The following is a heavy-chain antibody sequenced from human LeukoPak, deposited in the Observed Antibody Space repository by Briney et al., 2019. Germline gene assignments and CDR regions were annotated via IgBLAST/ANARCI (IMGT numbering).Heavy chain of an antibody. Sequence: GGSLRLSCVASGFTFSNYWMHWVRQVPGKGLVWVSRIDGGGSSTSYADSVKGRFFISRDNTLYLQMNSLRVEDTAVYYCARGPGSSGGAYVGDYWGHGTLVTVSS. V-gene: IGHV3-74*01. CDR1: GFTFSNYW. D-gene: IGHD3-22*01. J-gene: IGHJ4*01. CDR2: IDGGGSST. CDR3: ARGPGSSGGAYVGDY.